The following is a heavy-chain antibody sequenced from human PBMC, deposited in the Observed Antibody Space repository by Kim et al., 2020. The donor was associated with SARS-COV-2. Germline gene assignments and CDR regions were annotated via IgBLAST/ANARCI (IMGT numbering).Heavy chain of an antibody. CDR1: GGSFSGYY. J-gene: IGHJ4*02. CDR3: ARGSGGYPSG. CDR2: INHSGST. V-gene: IGHV4-34*01. D-gene: IGHD5-12*01. Sequence: SETLSLTCAVYGGSFSGYYWSWIRQPPGKGLEWIGEINHSGSTNYNPSLKSRVTISVDTSKNQFSLKLSSVTAADTAVYYCARGSGGYPSGWGQGTLVTV.